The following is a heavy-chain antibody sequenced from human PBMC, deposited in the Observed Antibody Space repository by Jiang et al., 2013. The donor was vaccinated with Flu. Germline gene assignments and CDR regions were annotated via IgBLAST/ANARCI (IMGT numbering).Heavy chain of an antibody. CDR3: ARRRDGRRYFGL. CDR2: IYYSGST. D-gene: IGHD2-15*01. J-gene: IGHJ2*01. V-gene: IGHV4-39*01. CDR1: GGSIISSYYY. Sequence: PGLVKPSETLSLICTVSGGSIISSYYYWGWIRQPPGKGLEWIGSIYYSGSTYQNPSLKSRVTISVDTSKNQFSLKLNSVTATDTAVYYCARRRDGRRYFGLWGRGTLVTVSS.